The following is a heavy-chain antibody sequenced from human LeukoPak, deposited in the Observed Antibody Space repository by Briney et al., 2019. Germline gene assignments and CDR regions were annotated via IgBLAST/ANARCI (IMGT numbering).Heavy chain of an antibody. CDR2: IHWNGGST. CDR1: GFTFDDYG. Sequence: GGSLRLSCAASGFTFDDYGMSWVRQAPGKGLEWVAGIHWNGGSTGYVDSVKGRFTISRDNAKNSLYLQMNSLRAEDTAVYYCARRRYSGSSQHFDYWGQGTLVTVSS. CDR3: ARRRYSGSSQHFDY. J-gene: IGHJ4*02. V-gene: IGHV3-20*04. D-gene: IGHD1-26*01.